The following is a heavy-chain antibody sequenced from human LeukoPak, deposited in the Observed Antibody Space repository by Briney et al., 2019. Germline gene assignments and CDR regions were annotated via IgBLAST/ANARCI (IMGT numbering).Heavy chain of an antibody. V-gene: IGHV4-31*03. CDR3: ARALREGVTHGIFDC. Sequence: TSETLSLTCTVSGGSISSGGYYWSWIRQHPGKGLEWIGYIYYSGSTYYNPSLKSRVTISVDTSKNQFSLKLSSVTAADTVVYYCARALREGVTHGIFDCWGQGTLVTVSS. CDR1: GGSISSGGYY. CDR2: IYYSGST. J-gene: IGHJ4*02.